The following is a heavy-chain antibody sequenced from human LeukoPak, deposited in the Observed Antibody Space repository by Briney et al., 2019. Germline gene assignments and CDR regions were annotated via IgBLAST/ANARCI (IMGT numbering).Heavy chain of an antibody. CDR3: TREQVVGDFDY. J-gene: IGHJ4*02. CDR1: GFTFADSA. D-gene: IGHD6-6*01. CDR2: IRSRANRYAA. Sequence: PGGSLRLSCAASGFTFADSAVHWVRQASGKGLEWVGRIRSRANRYAAAYAASVKCRFNLSRDDSKNTAYLQMNSLTTEETAVYYCTREQVVGDFDYWGQGTLVTVSS. V-gene: IGHV3-73*01.